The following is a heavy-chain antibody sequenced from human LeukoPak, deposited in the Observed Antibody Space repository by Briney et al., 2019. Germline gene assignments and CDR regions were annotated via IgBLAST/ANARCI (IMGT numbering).Heavy chain of an antibody. CDR3: ARESDYDFWSGYSPPWFDY. J-gene: IGHJ4*02. CDR1: GFTFSSHW. V-gene: IGHV3-21*01. D-gene: IGHD3-3*01. CDR2: ISNSGSYI. Sequence: GGSLRLSCGASGFTFSSHWMSWVRQAPGKGLEWVSSISNSGSYIYYADSVKGRFTISRDNAKNSLYLQMNSLRAEDTAVYYCARESDYDFWSGYSPPWFDYWGQGTLVTVSS.